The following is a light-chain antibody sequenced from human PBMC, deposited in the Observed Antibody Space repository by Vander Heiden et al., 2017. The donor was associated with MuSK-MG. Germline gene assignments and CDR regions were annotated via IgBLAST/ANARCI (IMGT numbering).Light chain of an antibody. V-gene: IGKV3-11*01. CDR3: QQRSNWPPWT. Sequence: EIVLTQSPATLSLSPGERATLSCRASQSVSSYLAWYQQKPGQAPRLLIYDASNRATGIPARFSGSGSGTDFTLTISSLEPEDFAVYYCQQRSNWPPWTFGQGTKVXIK. CDR2: DAS. CDR1: QSVSSY. J-gene: IGKJ1*01.